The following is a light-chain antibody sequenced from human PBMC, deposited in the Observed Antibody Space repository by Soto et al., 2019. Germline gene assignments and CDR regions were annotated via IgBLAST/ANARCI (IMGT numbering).Light chain of an antibody. Sequence: DIQMTQSPSSLSASVGDRVTITCRASQGINNFLAWFQQKPGKAPKSLMYAASSLHGGVSSRFSGSGSGTDFTLTISSLQPEDSATYYCQQYHTYPRTFGQGTKLEIK. CDR2: AAS. V-gene: IGKV1-16*01. CDR1: QGINNF. J-gene: IGKJ2*01. CDR3: QQYHTYPRT.